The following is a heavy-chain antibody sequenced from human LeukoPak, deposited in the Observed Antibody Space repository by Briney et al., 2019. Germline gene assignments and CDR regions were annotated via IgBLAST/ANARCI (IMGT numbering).Heavy chain of an antibody. CDR1: GYFFPNAW. D-gene: IGHD3-10*01. Sequence: GGSLRLSCTISGYFFPNAWLNWVRQAPGRGLEWVSVINSGGVTYYADSVKGRFTISRDNSKNTLYLQMNSLRAEDTALYYCARGAITMVRGWESDYWGQGTLVTVSS. J-gene: IGHJ4*02. CDR2: INSGGVT. V-gene: IGHV3-66*01. CDR3: ARGAITMVRGWESDY.